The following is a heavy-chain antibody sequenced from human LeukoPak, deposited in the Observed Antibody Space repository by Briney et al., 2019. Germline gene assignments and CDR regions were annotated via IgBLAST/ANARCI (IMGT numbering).Heavy chain of an antibody. V-gene: IGHV1-2*02. D-gene: IGHD6-13*01. CDR2: INPNSGGT. CDR1: GYTFTGYY. J-gene: IGHJ4*02. Sequence: ASVKVSCKASGYTFTGYYMHWVRQAPGQGLEWMGLINPNSGGTNYAQKFQGRVTRTRDTSISTAYMELSRLRSDDTAVYYCARAPKRIAAAGSPGPYWGQGTLVTVSS. CDR3: ARAPKRIAAAGSPGPY.